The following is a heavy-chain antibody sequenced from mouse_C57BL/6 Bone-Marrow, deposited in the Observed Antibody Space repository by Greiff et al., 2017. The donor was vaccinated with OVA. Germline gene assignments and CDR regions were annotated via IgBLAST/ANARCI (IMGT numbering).Heavy chain of an antibody. J-gene: IGHJ2*01. D-gene: IGHD2-5*01. Sequence: QVQLQQSGAELVRPGASVTLSCKASGYTFTDYEMHWVKQTPVHGLEWIGAIDPETGGTAYNQKFKGKAILTAAKSSSTPYMELRSLTSEDSAVYYCTRSYSNYGDFYYWGQGTTLTVSS. CDR1: GYTFTDYE. CDR3: TRSYSNYGDFYY. CDR2: IDPETGGT. V-gene: IGHV1-15*01.